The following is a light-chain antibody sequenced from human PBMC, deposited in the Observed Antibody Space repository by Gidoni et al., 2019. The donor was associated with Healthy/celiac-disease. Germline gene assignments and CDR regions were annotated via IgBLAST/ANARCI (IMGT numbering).Light chain of an antibody. CDR2: DAS. CDR3: QQRSNWPHLTWT. J-gene: IGKJ1*01. V-gene: IGKV3-11*01. CDR1: QSVSSY. Sequence: EIVLTQSPATLSLSPGERATLSCRASQSVSSYLAWYQQKPGQAPRLLIYDASNRATGIPARFSGSGSGTEFTLTISSLEPEDFAVYYCQQRSNWPHLTWTFGQGTKVEIK.